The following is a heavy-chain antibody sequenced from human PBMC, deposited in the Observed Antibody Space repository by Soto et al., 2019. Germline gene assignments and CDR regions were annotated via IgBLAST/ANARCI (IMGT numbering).Heavy chain of an antibody. V-gene: IGHV3-30*01. Sequence: QVQLVESGGGVVQPGRSLRLSCAASGSTFTNCAMHWVRQAPGKGLEWVAVVGSDGMHKYYGDFVKGRFTISRDTSENTVYLQMDRLTSEDTTVYYCARDVIVDAPVYFHYWGRGTLVTVAS. CDR3: ARDVIVDAPVYFHY. CDR1: GSTFTNCA. J-gene: IGHJ4*02. CDR2: VGSDGMHK. D-gene: IGHD1-26*01.